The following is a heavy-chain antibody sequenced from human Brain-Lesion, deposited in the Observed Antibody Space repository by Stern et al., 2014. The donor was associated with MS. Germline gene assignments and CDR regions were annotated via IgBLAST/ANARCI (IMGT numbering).Heavy chain of an antibody. Sequence: QVQLVESGPGLVKPSQTLSLSCTVSGGSISSGGYYWSWIRQPAGQGLEWIGRIFNSGSTSYNPSLKSRVTLSIDTSKNQFSLRLNSMTAADTAVYYCARGRVVPGFQYYATDVWGQGTTVIVSS. V-gene: IGHV4-61*02. CDR2: IFNSGST. CDR1: GGSISSGGYY. D-gene: IGHD2-2*01. CDR3: ARGRVVPGFQYYATDV. J-gene: IGHJ6*02.